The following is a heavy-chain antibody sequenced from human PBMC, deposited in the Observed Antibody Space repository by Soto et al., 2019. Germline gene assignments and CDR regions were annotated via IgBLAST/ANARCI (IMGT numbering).Heavy chain of an antibody. CDR2: IDNAGTDS. CDR1: GFTLSGRS. Sequence: EVQLVESGGGLVQPGGSLRLSCAASGFTLSGRSMHWVRQAPGKGLVWVSGIDNAGTDSTYADSVKGRFTSSRDNAKKTLYLQMNSLRVDDTAVYYCARGWFGPDVWGKGTTVTVSS. D-gene: IGHD3-10*01. V-gene: IGHV3-74*01. CDR3: ARGWFGPDV. J-gene: IGHJ6*04.